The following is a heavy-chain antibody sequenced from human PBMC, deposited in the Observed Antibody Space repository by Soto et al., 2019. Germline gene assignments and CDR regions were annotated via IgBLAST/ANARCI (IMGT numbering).Heavy chain of an antibody. CDR3: ARPREIYYYYYGMDA. D-gene: IGHD1-26*01. Sequence: PGGSLRLSCAASGFTFGSHVMHWVRLAPGKGLEWVAVISYDGSKEYYADSVNGRFTISRDNSKNTLHLQMNSLRGEDTAVYYCARPREIYYYYYGMDAWGQGTTVTVSS. CDR2: ISYDGSKE. V-gene: IGHV3-30-3*01. CDR1: GFTFGSHV. J-gene: IGHJ6*02.